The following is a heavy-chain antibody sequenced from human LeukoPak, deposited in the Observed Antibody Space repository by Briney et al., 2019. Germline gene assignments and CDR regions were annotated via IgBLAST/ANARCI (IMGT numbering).Heavy chain of an antibody. CDR2: IYYSGST. V-gene: IGHV4-39*01. CDR1: GGSISSSSYY. D-gene: IGHD3-22*01. Sequence: SETLSLTCTVSGGSISSSSYYWGWIRQLPGKGLEWIGSIYYSGSTYYNPSLKSRVTISVDTSKNQFSLKLSSVTAADTAVYYCARQINYYDSSGYKDYYVMDVWGQGTTVTVSS. CDR3: ARQINYYDSSGYKDYYVMDV. J-gene: IGHJ6*02.